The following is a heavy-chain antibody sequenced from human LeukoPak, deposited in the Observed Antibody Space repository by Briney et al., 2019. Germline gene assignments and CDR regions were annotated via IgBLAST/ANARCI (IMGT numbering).Heavy chain of an antibody. Sequence: GGSLRLSCAASGFTFADYAMHWVRQAPGKGLEWVSGISWNTGSIGYADSVKGRFTISRDNAKNSLYLQMNSLRAEDTAVYYCARVRYSGYYTRSWFDPWGQGTLVTVSS. CDR1: GFTFADYA. V-gene: IGHV3-9*01. J-gene: IGHJ5*02. CDR3: ARVRYSGYYTRSWFDP. CDR2: ISWNTGSI. D-gene: IGHD5-12*01.